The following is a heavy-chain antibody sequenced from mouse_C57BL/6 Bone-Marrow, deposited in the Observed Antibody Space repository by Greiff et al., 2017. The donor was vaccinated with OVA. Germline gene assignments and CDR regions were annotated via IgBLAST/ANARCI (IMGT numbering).Heavy chain of an antibody. Sequence: EVKLMESGGGLVQPGGSLSLSCAASGFTFTDYYMSWVRQPPGKALEWLGFIRNKANGYTTEYSASVKGRFTISRDNSQSILYLQMNALRAEDSATYYCARSKTAQALWFADWGQGTLVTVSA. J-gene: IGHJ3*01. CDR1: GFTFTDYY. V-gene: IGHV7-3*01. CDR3: ARSKTAQALWFAD. CDR2: IRNKANGYTT. D-gene: IGHD3-2*02.